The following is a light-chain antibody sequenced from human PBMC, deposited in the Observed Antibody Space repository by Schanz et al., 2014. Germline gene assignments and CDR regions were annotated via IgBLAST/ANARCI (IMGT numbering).Light chain of an antibody. CDR3: SSYAGSHNYV. V-gene: IGLV2-8*01. CDR1: SSDVGGYNY. CDR2: DVT. J-gene: IGLJ1*01. Sequence: QSVLTQPASVSGSPGQSITISCTGTSSDVGGYNYVSWYQQHPGKAPKLIISDVTRRPSGVPVRFSGSKSGNTASLTVSGLQAEDEADFYCSSYAGSHNYVFGTGTKLTVL.